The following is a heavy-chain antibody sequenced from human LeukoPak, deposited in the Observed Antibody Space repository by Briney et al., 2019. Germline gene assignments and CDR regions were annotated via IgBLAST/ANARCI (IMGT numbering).Heavy chain of an antibody. CDR1: GVMYDDYG. V-gene: IGHV3-20*04. CDR2: INWNGGRT. Sequence: PGGSLRLSCAASGVMYDDYGMSWVRQAPGQGLEWVSGINWNGGRTGYADSVKGRFTISRDNAKNSLYLQMNSLRAEDTALYYCARDYDYGDYPGYWGQGTLVTVSS. J-gene: IGHJ4*02. D-gene: IGHD4-17*01. CDR3: ARDYDYGDYPGY.